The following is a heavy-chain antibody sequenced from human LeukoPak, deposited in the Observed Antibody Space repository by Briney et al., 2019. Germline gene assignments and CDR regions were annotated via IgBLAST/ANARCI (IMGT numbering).Heavy chain of an antibody. CDR3: ARVGAVAGLNP. CDR1: GFTFSSYW. J-gene: IGHJ5*02. V-gene: IGHV3-74*01. Sequence: PGGSLRLSCAVSGFTFSSYWMHWVRQAPGKGLVWVSRINSDGSSTSYADSVEGRFTISRDNAKNTLYLQMNSLRAEDTAVYYCARVGAVAGLNPWGQGTLVTVSS. CDR2: INSDGSST. D-gene: IGHD6-19*01.